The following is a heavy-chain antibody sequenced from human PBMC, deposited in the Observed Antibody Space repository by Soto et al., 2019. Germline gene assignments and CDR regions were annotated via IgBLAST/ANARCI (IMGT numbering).Heavy chain of an antibody. Sequence: QLQLQESGSGLVKPSQTLSLTCAVSGGSISSGGYSWSWIRQPPGKGREWIGYIYHSGSTYYNPSLKSRVTISVDRSKNQFSLKLSSVTAADTAVYYCARGTRSGTTWEYYFDYWGQGTLVTVSS. CDR2: IYHSGST. CDR3: ARGTRSGTTWEYYFDY. J-gene: IGHJ4*02. D-gene: IGHD4-17*01. V-gene: IGHV4-30-2*01. CDR1: GGSISSGGYS.